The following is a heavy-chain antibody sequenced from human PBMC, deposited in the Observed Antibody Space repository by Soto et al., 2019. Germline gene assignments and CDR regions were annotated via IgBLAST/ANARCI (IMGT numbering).Heavy chain of an antibody. CDR1: GFTFSSYA. V-gene: IGHV3-30-3*01. J-gene: IGHJ4*02. CDR3: ARDRLDVVVPAAILAY. CDR2: ISYDGSNK. Sequence: GGSLRLSCAASGFTFSSYAMHWVRQAPGKGLEWVAVISYDGSNKYYADSVKGRFTISRDNSKNTLYLQMNSLRAEDTAVFYCARDRLDVVVPAAILAYWGQGALVTVSS. D-gene: IGHD2-2*02.